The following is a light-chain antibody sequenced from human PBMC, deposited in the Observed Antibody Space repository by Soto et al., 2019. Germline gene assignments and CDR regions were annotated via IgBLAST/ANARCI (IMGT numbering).Light chain of an antibody. CDR3: SLYTATSSRVV. J-gene: IGLJ2*01. CDR1: SSDVGTYNR. V-gene: IGLV2-18*01. Sequence: QSALTQPPSVSGSPGQSVTITCTGTSSDVGTYNRDSWYQQPPGTAPKLIIYEVNNRPSGVPDRFSGSKSGNTASLTISGLQAEDEADYHCSLYTATSSRVVFGGGTQLTVL. CDR2: EVN.